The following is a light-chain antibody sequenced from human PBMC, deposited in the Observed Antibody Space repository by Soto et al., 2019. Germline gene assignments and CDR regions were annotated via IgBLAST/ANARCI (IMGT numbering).Light chain of an antibody. CDR2: DAS. Sequence: DIQIPQSPSSLSASVGDRGTLTCQASQNINNYLNWYQQKPGRAPKLLIYDASNLEAGVPSRLRGSGSGTDFTFTIRRLQPEDVATYDCQQYENLPTFGQGTRLEI. CDR1: QNINNY. V-gene: IGKV1-33*01. J-gene: IGKJ5*01. CDR3: QQYENLPT.